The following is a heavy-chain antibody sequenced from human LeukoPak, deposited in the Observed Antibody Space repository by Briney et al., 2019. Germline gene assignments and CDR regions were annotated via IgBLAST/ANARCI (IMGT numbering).Heavy chain of an antibody. Sequence: PGGSLSLSCAASGFTFSSYAMHWVRQAPGKGLEWVAVISYDGSNKYYADSVKGRITISRDNSKNTLYLQMNSLRAEDTAVYYCARAPYYYDSSGPSDYWGQGTLVTVSS. V-gene: IGHV3-30*04. CDR3: ARAPYYYDSSGPSDY. D-gene: IGHD3-22*01. CDR1: GFTFSSYA. J-gene: IGHJ4*02. CDR2: ISYDGSNK.